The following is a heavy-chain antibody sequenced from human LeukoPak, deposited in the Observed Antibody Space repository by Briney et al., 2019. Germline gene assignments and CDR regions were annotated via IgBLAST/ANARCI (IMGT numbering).Heavy chain of an antibody. D-gene: IGHD1-7*01. CDR3: TRPNWNSEYY. V-gene: IGHV3-48*01. CDR2: ISSSSSTI. Sequence: GGSLRLSCAASGFTFSRNSMNWVRQAPGKGLEWVSYISSSSSTIYYADSVKGRFTISRDNAKNSLYLQMNSLRAEDTAVYYCTRPNWNSEYYWGQGTLVTVSS. J-gene: IGHJ4*02. CDR1: GFTFSRNS.